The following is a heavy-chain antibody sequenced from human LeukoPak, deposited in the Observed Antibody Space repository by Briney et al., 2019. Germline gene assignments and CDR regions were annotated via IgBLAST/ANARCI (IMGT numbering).Heavy chain of an antibody. CDR3: ARDSYGSGSYSFDY. CDR2: ISYDGSNK. Sequence: PGGSLRLSCAASGFTFSSYAMHWARQAPGKGLEWVAVISYDGSNKYYADSVKGRFTISRDNSKNTLYLQMNSLRAEDTAVYYCARDSYGSGSYSFDYWGQGTLVTVSS. V-gene: IGHV3-30*04. CDR1: GFTFSSYA. J-gene: IGHJ4*02. D-gene: IGHD3-10*01.